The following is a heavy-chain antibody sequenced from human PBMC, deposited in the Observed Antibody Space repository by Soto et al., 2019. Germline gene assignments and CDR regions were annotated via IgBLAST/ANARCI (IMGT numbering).Heavy chain of an antibody. CDR3: ARGPTPYCGGDCHPSGG. D-gene: IGHD2-21*02. CDR1: GFTFSSYA. J-gene: IGHJ4*02. Sequence: PGGSLRLSCAASGFTFSSYAMHWVRQAPGKGLEWVAVISYDGSNKYYADSVKGRFTISRDNSKNTLYLQMNSLRAEDTAVYYCARGPTPYCGGDCHPSGGWGQGTLVTVSS. CDR2: ISYDGSNK. V-gene: IGHV3-30-3*01.